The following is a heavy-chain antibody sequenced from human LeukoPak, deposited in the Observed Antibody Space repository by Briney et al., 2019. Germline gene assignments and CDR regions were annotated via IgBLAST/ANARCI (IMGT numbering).Heavy chain of an antibody. CDR3: ARVPNCSGGSCYPPVDY. D-gene: IGHD2-15*01. CDR2: IYYSGST. J-gene: IGHJ4*02. V-gene: IGHV4-59*01. CDR1: GGSISSYY. Sequence: PSETLSLTCTVSGGSISSYYWSWIRQPPGKGLEWIRYIYYSGSTNYNPSLKSRVTISVDMSKNQFSLKLSSVTAADTAVYYCARVPNCSGGSCYPPVDYWGQGTLVTVSS.